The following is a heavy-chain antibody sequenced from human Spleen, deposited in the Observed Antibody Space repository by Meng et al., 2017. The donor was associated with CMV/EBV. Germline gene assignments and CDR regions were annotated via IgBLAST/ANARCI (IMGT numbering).Heavy chain of an antibody. CDR1: GDSVSRHRAA. CDR2: TYYRSKWYY. J-gene: IGHJ4*02. CDR3: ARDDYGIIDY. Sequence: LSGDSVSRHRAAWNWIRQSPSRGLEWLGRTYYRSKWYYDYAGSVKSRITISPDTSKNHFSLHLNSVTPQDTAVYYCARDDYGIIDYWGQGTLVTAPQ. D-gene: IGHD4-17*01. V-gene: IGHV6-1*01.